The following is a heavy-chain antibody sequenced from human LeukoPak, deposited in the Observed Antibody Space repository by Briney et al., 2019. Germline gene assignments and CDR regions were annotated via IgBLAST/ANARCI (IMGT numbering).Heavy chain of an antibody. J-gene: IGHJ6*02. D-gene: IGHD3-16*02. V-gene: IGHV3-9*01. CDR2: INWNSGTI. Sequence: GGSLRLSCAVSGFTFDDYAMHWVRQAPGKGLEWVSGINWNSGTIGYADSVKGRFTISRDNAKNSLYLQMNSLRAGDTALYYCAKDIRSYADYYYGLDVWGHGTTVTVSS. CDR1: GFTFDDYA. CDR3: AKDIRSYADYYYGLDV.